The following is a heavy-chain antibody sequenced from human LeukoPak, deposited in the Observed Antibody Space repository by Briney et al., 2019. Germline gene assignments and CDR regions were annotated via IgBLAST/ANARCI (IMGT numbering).Heavy chain of an antibody. J-gene: IGHJ4*02. V-gene: IGHV3-30-3*01. Sequence: GGSPRLSCAASGFTFSSYAMHWVRQAPGKGLEWVAVISYDGSNKYYADSVKGRFTISRDNSKNTLYLQMNSLRAEDTAVFYCARARSGWSPFGDYWGQGTLVTVSS. CDR2: ISYDGSNK. D-gene: IGHD6-19*01. CDR1: GFTFSSYA. CDR3: ARARSGWSPFGDY.